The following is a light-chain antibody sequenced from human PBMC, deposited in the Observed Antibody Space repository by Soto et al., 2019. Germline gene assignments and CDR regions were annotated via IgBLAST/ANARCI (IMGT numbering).Light chain of an antibody. CDR3: QHYNNWPWT. Sequence: DIQMTQSPASLSSSVGYRFTITCLASQSISNWLAWYQQKPGTAPKVLIYKASTLKSGVPSRFSGSGSGTEFTLTISSLQSEDFAVYFCQHYNNWPWTFGQGTKVDIK. V-gene: IGKV1-5*03. CDR2: KAS. CDR1: QSISNW. J-gene: IGKJ1*01.